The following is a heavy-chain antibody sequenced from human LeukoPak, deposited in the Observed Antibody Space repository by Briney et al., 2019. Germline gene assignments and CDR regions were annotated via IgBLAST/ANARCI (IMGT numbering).Heavy chain of an antibody. J-gene: IGHJ4*02. CDR3: AKRDNGGDSGIDY. CDR1: GFNVSSNY. D-gene: IGHD4-23*01. V-gene: IGHV3-66*01. CDR2: IYSDGRT. Sequence: GGSLRLSCVASGFNVSSNYMSWVRQAPGKGLEWVSVIYSDGRTNYADSVKGRFTISRDNSKNTLYLQVDSLRPDDTAVYYCAKRDNGGDSGIDYWGQGTLVTVSS.